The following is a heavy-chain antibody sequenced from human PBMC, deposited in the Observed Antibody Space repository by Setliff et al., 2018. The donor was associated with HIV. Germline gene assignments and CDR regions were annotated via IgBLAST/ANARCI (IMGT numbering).Heavy chain of an antibody. CDR2: IYYTGTT. Sequence: SETLSLTCTVSGGSISSRSNYWGWIRQPPGKGLEWIGAIYYTGTTYYNPSLQSRVTLSVDTSKNQFSLKLSSVTAADTAFYYCAKPYYDISGYYFYYFDYWGQGTLVTVSS. D-gene: IGHD3-22*01. V-gene: IGHV4-39*01. J-gene: IGHJ4*02. CDR1: GGSISSRSNY. CDR3: AKPYYDISGYYFYYFDY.